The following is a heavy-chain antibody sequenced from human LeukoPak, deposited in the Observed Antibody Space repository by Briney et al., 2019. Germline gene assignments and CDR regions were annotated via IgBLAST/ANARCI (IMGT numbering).Heavy chain of an antibody. CDR2: IYYSGST. CDR1: GGSISGHY. Sequence: SETLSLTCTASGGSISGHYWSWIRQPPGKGLEFIGYIYYSGSTNYNPSLKSRVTMAVDTSKNQFSLNLRSVTAADTAVYYCARHADSRTNPLDVWGKGTTVTVYS. CDR3: ARHADSRTNPLDV. V-gene: IGHV4-59*08. J-gene: IGHJ6*04. D-gene: IGHD2-8*01.